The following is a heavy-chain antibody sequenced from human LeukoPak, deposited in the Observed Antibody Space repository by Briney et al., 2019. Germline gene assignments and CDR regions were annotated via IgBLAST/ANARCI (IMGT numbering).Heavy chain of an antibody. Sequence: SETLSLTCAVYGASFSGYYWSWIRQPPGKGLEWIGEINHSGSTNYNPSLKSRVTISVDTSKNQFSLKLSSVTAADTAVYYCARGPKYYYDSSGYYFFDYWGQGTLVTVSS. D-gene: IGHD3-22*01. CDR3: ARGPKYYYDSSGYYFFDY. CDR1: GASFSGYY. J-gene: IGHJ4*02. CDR2: INHSGST. V-gene: IGHV4-34*01.